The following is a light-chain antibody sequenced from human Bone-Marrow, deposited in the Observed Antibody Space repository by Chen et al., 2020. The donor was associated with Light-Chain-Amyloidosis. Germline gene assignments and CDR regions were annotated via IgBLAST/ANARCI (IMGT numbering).Light chain of an antibody. CDR2: GAS. V-gene: IGKV1-27*01. CDR3: QKHSCAPCS. CDR1: HDIENY. J-gene: IGKJ2*04. Sequence: DIQMTQSPPSLSASGGDRVTITCRARHDIENYLAWYQQRPGQVPKLLIYGASNLRSGIPSRFSGSGSGTDFTLTISSLQPEDVATYYCQKHSCAPCSFCQGTKLEIK.